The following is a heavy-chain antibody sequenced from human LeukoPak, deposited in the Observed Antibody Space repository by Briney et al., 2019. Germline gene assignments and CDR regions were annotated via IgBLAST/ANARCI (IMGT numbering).Heavy chain of an antibody. Sequence: GSLRLSCAASGFTFSTYWMHWVRQAPGKGLEWIGSIYYSGSTYYNPSLKSRVTISVDTSKNQFSLKLSSVTAADTAVYYCARHPEVGSVVVPAAPFDYWGQGTLVTVSS. CDR3: ARHPEVGSVVVPAAPFDY. V-gene: IGHV4-39*01. D-gene: IGHD2-2*03. CDR2: IYYSGST. J-gene: IGHJ4*02. CDR1: GFTFSTYW.